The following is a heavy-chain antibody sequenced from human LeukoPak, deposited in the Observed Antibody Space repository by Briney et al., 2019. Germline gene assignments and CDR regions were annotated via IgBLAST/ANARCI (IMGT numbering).Heavy chain of an antibody. CDR2: MNPNSGNT. CDR1: GYTFTSYD. V-gene: IGHV1-8*01. J-gene: IGHJ5*02. CDR3: ARAQFPYCTNGVCYTRFDP. Sequence: ASVKVSCKASGYTFTSYDINWVRQATGQGLEWMGWMNPNSGNTGYAQKFQGRVTMTRNTSISTAYMELSSLRSEDTAVYYCARAQFPYCTNGVCYTRFDPWGQGTLVTVSS. D-gene: IGHD2-8*01.